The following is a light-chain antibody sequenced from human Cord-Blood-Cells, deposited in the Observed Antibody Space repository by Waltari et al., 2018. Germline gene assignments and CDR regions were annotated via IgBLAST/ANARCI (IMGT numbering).Light chain of an antibody. CDR3: KVWDSSRDHPEVV. Sequence: SYVLTPPPSVSVAPGQTARITCGGNNSGSKSVHWHQQKPGQAPVLVIYYDSDRPPGSPERFSGSTSGNTASVTSSRVEAGDEADYYCKVWDSSRDHPEVVFGGGTKLTVL. J-gene: IGLJ2*01. CDR1: NSGSKS. V-gene: IGLV3-21*04. CDR2: YDS.